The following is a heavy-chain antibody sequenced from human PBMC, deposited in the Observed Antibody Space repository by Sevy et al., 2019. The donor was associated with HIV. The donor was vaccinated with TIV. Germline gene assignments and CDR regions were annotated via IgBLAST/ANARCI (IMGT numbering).Heavy chain of an antibody. CDR3: ARGDFFVVDLEPIHLRAFDV. Sequence: SETLSLTCAVSGGPLSAYYWSWIRQSPGKGLEWIGGISHGGGSNYNPTLQSRVTISVDTSRSQLSLRLTSVTDGDKAVYYCARGDFFVVDLEPIHLRAFDVWGQGTMVTVSS. CDR2: ISHGGGS. D-gene: IGHD2-21*01. V-gene: IGHV4-34*01. J-gene: IGHJ3*01. CDR1: GGPLSAYY.